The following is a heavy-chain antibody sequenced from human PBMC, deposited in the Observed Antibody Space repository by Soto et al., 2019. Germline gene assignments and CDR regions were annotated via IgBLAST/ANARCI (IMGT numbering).Heavy chain of an antibody. D-gene: IGHD3-10*01. J-gene: IGHJ3*02. CDR2: ISGSGGST. V-gene: IGHV3-23*01. CDR1: GFTFSSYA. CDR3: AKGELLLWFGESPFDI. Sequence: EVQLLESGGGLVQPGGSLRLSCAASGFTFSSYAMSWVRQAPGKGLELVSGISGSGGSTDYADSVKGRFTISRDNSKNPLELQMHLLRAEDTAVYYWAKGELLLWFGESPFDIWGQGTMVTVS.